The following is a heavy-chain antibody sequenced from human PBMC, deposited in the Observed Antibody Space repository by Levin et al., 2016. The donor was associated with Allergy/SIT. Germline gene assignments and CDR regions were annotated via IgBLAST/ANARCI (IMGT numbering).Heavy chain of an antibody. CDR1: GGSITSSSYF. V-gene: IGHV4-39*01. D-gene: IGHD3-16*01. J-gene: IGHJ2*01. CDR2: FYYSGST. CDR3: ARHSSTLYILTPGNWYFDL. Sequence: SETLSLTCTVSGGSITSSSYFWGWVRQSPGKGLEWIGSFYYSGSTYYNPSLKSRVTISVDQSKNQFSVILTSVTAADTAVYYCARHSSTLYILTPGNWYFDLWGPGTLVTVSS.